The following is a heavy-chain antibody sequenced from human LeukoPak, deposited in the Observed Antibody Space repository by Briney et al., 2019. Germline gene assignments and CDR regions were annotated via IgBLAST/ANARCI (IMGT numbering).Heavy chain of an antibody. CDR1: GFTFSSYA. CDR3: SKSAGNGY. V-gene: IGHV3-23*01. CDR2: ISGSGGST. J-gene: IGHJ4*02. Sequence: PGGSLRLSCAASGFTFSSYAMSWVRQAPGKGLEWVSSISGSGGSTYYADSVKGRFTISRDKSKNTLFLQMNSQRAEDTAVQYCSKSAGNGYWGERSPVTVSS. D-gene: IGHD2-8*01.